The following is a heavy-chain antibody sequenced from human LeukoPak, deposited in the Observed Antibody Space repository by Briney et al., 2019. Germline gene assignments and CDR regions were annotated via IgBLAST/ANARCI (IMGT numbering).Heavy chain of an antibody. CDR1: GGSISGSSYY. Sequence: PSETLSLTCTVSGGSISGSSYYWGWIRQPPGKGLEWIGYIYNSGSTNYNPSLKSRVTISVDTSKNQFSLKLTSVTAADTAIYYCARDRELGYWGQGTLVTVSS. J-gene: IGHJ4*02. D-gene: IGHD1-26*01. V-gene: IGHV4-61*01. CDR2: IYNSGST. CDR3: ARDRELGY.